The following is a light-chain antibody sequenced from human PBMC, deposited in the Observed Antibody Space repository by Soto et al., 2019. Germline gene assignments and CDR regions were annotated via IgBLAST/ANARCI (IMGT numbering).Light chain of an antibody. CDR2: ASS. CDR1: GTISVY. CDR3: QKYNTAPLT. J-gene: IGKJ3*01. Sequence: DIQMTQSPSSLSASVGDRVTITCRASGTISVYLAWYRHKPGKVPERLIYASSILQSGVPSRFSGSRDGTEFTLTISSLQPEDVATYYCQKYNTAPLTFGPGTKVELK. V-gene: IGKV1-27*01.